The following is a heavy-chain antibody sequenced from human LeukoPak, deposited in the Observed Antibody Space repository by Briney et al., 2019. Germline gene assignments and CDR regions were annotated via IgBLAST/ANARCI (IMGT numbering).Heavy chain of an antibody. Sequence: GGSLRLSCAASGFTFSSYAMSWVRQAPGKGLEWVSAISGSGGSTYYADSVKGRFTISRDNSKNTLYLQMNSLRAEDTAVYYCAKDRTTGGPFYYYGMDVWGQGTTVTVSS. CDR1: GFTFSSYA. J-gene: IGHJ6*02. CDR3: AKDRTTGGPFYYYGMDV. CDR2: ISGSGGST. V-gene: IGHV3-23*01. D-gene: IGHD4-17*01.